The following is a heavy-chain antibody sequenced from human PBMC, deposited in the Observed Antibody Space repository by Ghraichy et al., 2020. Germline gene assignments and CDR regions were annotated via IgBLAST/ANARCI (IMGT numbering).Heavy chain of an antibody. CDR3: ARDYDSSGYYYPHPFDY. D-gene: IGHD3-22*01. J-gene: IGHJ4*02. Sequence: GSLRLSRAASGFTFSSYWMSWVRQAPGKGLEWVANIKQDGSEKYYVDSVKGRFTISRDNAKNSLYLQMNSLRAEDTAVYYCARDYDSSGYYYPHPFDYWGQGTLVTVSS. CDR1: GFTFSSYW. V-gene: IGHV3-7*01. CDR2: IKQDGSEK.